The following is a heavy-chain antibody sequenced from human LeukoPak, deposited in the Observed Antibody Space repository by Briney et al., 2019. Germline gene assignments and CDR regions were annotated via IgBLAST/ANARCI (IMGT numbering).Heavy chain of an antibody. D-gene: IGHD1-26*01. J-gene: IGHJ5*02. Sequence: GASVKVSCKASGYTFTSYYMHWVRQAPGQGLEWMGIINPSGGSTSYAQKFQGRVTMTRDMSTSTVYMELSSLRSEDTAVYYCAKVSGGSYPSPWGQGTLVTVSS. CDR2: INPSGGST. CDR3: AKVSGGSYPSP. V-gene: IGHV1-46*01. CDR1: GYTFTSYY.